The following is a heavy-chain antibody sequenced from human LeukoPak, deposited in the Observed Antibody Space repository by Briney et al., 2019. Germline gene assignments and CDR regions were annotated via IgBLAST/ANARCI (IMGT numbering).Heavy chain of an antibody. CDR3: ARLNCSGGSCYYVGSWFDP. V-gene: IGHV4-31*03. J-gene: IGHJ5*02. D-gene: IGHD2-15*01. CDR1: GGSISSGGYY. Sequence: PSQTLSLTCTVSGGSISSGGYYWSWIRQHPGKGLEWIGYIYYSGSTYYNPSLKSRVTISVDTSKSQFSLKLSSVTAADTAVYYCARLNCSGGSCYYVGSWFDPWGQGTLVTVSS. CDR2: IYYSGST.